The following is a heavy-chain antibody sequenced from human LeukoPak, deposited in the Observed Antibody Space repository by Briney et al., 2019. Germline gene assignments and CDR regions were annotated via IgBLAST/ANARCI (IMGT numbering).Heavy chain of an antibody. J-gene: IGHJ4*02. V-gene: IGHV3-7*02. D-gene: IGHD3-22*01. Sequence: GGSLRLSCAASGFTFRNYWVTWVRQAPGKGLEWVANIKQDGSEKYYVDSVKGRFTISRDNAKNSLYLQMNSLRAEDTAVYSCAIYYDGVGNYDYFDYWGQGTLVTVSS. CDR2: IKQDGSEK. CDR1: GFTFRNYW. CDR3: AIYYDGVGNYDYFDY.